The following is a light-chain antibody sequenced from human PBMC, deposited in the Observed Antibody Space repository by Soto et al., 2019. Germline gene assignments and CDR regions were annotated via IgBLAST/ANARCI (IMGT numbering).Light chain of an antibody. Sequence: DLQMTQSPFFLSASVGDRVTITCRTSPSISNYLNWYQQRPGLAPRLLIFATSTLQSGIPSRFSGSGSGTVFTLTISNLQPEDFATYYCQQSYSTPRTFGQGTKV. V-gene: IGKV1-39*01. CDR1: PSISNY. J-gene: IGKJ1*01. CDR3: QQSYSTPRT. CDR2: ATS.